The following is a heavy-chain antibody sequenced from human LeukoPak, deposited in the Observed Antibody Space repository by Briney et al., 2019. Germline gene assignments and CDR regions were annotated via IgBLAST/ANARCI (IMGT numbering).Heavy chain of an antibody. CDR1: GGSISSYY. J-gene: IGHJ4*02. V-gene: IGHV4-4*07. CDR2: IYTSGST. CDR3: AREGIAAAGPDY. D-gene: IGHD6-13*01. Sequence: PLETLSLTCTVSGGSISSYYWSWIRQPAGKGLEWIGRIYTSGSTNYNPSLKSRVTISVDKSKNQFSLKLSSVTAADTAVYYCAREGIAAAGPDYWGQGTLVTVSS.